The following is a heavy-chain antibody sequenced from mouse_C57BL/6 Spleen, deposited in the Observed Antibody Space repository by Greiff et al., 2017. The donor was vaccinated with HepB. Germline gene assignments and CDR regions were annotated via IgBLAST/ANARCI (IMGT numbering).Heavy chain of an antibody. J-gene: IGHJ2*01. Sequence: DVKLQESGPGLVKPSQSLSLTCSVTGYSITSGYYWNWIRQFPGNKLEWMGYISYDGSNNYNPSLKNRISITRDTSKNQFFLKLNSVTTEDTATYYCARGGYGKYGFDYWGQGTTLTVSS. CDR3: ARGGYGKYGFDY. D-gene: IGHD2-1*01. CDR1: GYSITSGYY. V-gene: IGHV3-6*01. CDR2: ISYDGSN.